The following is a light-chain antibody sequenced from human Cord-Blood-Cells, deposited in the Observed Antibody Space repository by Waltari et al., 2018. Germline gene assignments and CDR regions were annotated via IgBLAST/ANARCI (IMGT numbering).Light chain of an antibody. CDR2: WAS. Sequence: DIVMTQSPDSLAVSLGERATIKCKSSQSVLYSSNNKNYLALYQQKPGQPPKLLIYWASTRESGVPDRFSGSGSGTDFTLTISSLQAEDVAVYYCQQYYSTPPTFGQGTKVEIK. CDR1: QSVLYSSNNKNY. J-gene: IGKJ1*01. V-gene: IGKV4-1*01. CDR3: QQYYSTPPT.